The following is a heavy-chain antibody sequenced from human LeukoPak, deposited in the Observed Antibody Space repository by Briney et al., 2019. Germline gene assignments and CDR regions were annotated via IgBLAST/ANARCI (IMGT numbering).Heavy chain of an antibody. J-gene: IGHJ1*01. CDR1: GFTFSSYG. V-gene: IGHV3-48*03. CDR3: ARGAHYYDSSGYFYFQH. Sequence: GGSLRLSCAASGFTFSSYGMNWVRQAPGKGLEWVSYISSSGSTIYYADSVKGRFTISRDNAKNSLYLQMNSLGAEDTAVYYCARGAHYYDSSGYFYFQHWGQGTLVTVSS. D-gene: IGHD3-22*01. CDR2: ISSSGSTI.